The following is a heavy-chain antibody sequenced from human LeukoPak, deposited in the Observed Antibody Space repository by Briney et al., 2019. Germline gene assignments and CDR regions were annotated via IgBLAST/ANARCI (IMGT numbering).Heavy chain of an antibody. CDR2: IIPIFGTA. V-gene: IGHV1-69*05. CDR3: AREMGYCSSTSCYQDY. Sequence: SVKVSCKASGYTFTTYYVHWVRQAPGQGLEWMGGIIPIFGTANYAQKFQGRVTITTDESTSTAYMELSSLRSEDTAVYYCAREMGYCSSTSCYQDYWGQGTLVTVSS. CDR1: GYTFTTYY. J-gene: IGHJ4*02. D-gene: IGHD2-2*01.